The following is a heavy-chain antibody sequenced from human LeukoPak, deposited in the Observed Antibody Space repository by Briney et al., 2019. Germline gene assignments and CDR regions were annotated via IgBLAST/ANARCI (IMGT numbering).Heavy chain of an antibody. Sequence: PSETLSLTSTVSGGSISSYYWSWIRQPPGKGLEWIGYIYSSGSTNYNPSLKSRITISVDTSKNQFSLKLSSVTAADTAVYYCARFAYCGGHCWYYFDYWGQGSLVTVSS. D-gene: IGHD2-21*02. CDR3: ARFAYCGGHCWYYFDY. V-gene: IGHV4-59*01. CDR1: GGSISSYY. CDR2: IYSSGST. J-gene: IGHJ4*02.